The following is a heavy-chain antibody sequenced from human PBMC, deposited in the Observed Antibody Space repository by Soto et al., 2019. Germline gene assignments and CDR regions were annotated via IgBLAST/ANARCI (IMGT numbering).Heavy chain of an antibody. Sequence: KSSETLSLTCTVFGGSIAGGDYYWAWIRQPPGRGLEWIGYIYSSGTTYYNPSLKGRLTISLAQSQASLKLTSVTATDTGVYYCARGYYESSDYYVGSPAFEYWGQGARVTVSS. D-gene: IGHD3-22*01. J-gene: IGHJ4*02. V-gene: IGHV4-30-4*01. CDR3: ARGYYESSDYYVGSPAFEY. CDR1: GGSIAGGDYY. CDR2: IYSSGTT.